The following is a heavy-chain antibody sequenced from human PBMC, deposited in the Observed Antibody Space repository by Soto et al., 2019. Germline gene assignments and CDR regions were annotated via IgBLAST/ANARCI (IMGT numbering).Heavy chain of an antibody. V-gene: IGHV3-23*01. CDR3: AKDRSTYYLVPPFDP. D-gene: IGHD3-10*01. CDR2: ISGSGGST. CDR1: GFTFSSYA. Sequence: EVQLLESGGGLVQPGGSLRLSCAASGFTFSSYAMSWVRQAPGKGLEWVSAISGSGGSTYYADSVKGRFTISRDNSKNTRYLQRNSLRAEGTAVYYCAKDRSTYYLVPPFDPWGQGTLVTVSS. J-gene: IGHJ5*02.